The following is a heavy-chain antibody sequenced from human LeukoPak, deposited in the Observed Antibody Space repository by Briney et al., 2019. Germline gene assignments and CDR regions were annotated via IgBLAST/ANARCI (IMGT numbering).Heavy chain of an antibody. CDR1: GFTFSDYY. D-gene: IGHD3-22*01. Sequence: GGSLRLSCAASGFTFSDYYMSWIRQAPGQGLEWVSYISSSGSTIYYADSVKGRFTISRDNAKNTLYPQMNSLRAEDTAVYYCAAEDSSGYYEPVDYWGQGTLVTVSS. CDR3: AAEDSSGYYEPVDY. V-gene: IGHV3-11*01. CDR2: ISSSGSTI. J-gene: IGHJ4*02.